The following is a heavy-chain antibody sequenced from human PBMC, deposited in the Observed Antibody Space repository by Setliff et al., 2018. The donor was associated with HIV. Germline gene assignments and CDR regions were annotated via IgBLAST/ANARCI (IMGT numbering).Heavy chain of an antibody. Sequence: GASVKVSCKASGYSFTTFDVNWVRQATGQGLEWMGWMNPNSGNTGYAQNFQGRVSMTRNTSITTAYMDLSSLTSEDTAVYYCARGPDVRTGESAFDIWGQGTMVTVS. V-gene: IGHV1-8*01. CDR1: GYSFTTFD. CDR2: MNPNSGNT. J-gene: IGHJ3*02. CDR3: ARGPDVRTGESAFDI.